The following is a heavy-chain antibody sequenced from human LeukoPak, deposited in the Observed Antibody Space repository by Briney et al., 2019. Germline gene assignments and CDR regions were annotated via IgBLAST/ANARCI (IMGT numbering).Heavy chain of an antibody. Sequence: GGSLRLSCAASGFTFSSYAMSWVRQAPGKGLEWVSAISGSGGSTYYADSVKGRFTIPRDNSKNTLYLQMNSLRAEDTAVYYCARQSGWRSYFDHWGQGTLVTVSS. CDR2: ISGSGGST. J-gene: IGHJ4*02. V-gene: IGHV3-23*01. CDR1: GFTFSSYA. D-gene: IGHD6-19*01. CDR3: ARQSGWRSYFDH.